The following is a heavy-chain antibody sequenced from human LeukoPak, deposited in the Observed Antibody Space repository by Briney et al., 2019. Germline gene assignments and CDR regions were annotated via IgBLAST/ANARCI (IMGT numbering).Heavy chain of an antibody. CDR1: GYTFTGYY. CDR3: ARGGDRALTTTLRDCSGGSCYPHYYFDD. CDR2: INPNRSAT. Sequence: ASLTLACNASGYTFTGYYMHWVRQPPGQGLEWMGWINPNRSATNNAQHFMRSATMTRDTSISTAYMELSRLRSDDTAVYYCARGGDRALTTTLRDCSGGSCYPHYYFDDGSQGTLVTVSS. V-gene: IGHV1-2*02. D-gene: IGHD2-15*01. J-gene: IGHJ4*02.